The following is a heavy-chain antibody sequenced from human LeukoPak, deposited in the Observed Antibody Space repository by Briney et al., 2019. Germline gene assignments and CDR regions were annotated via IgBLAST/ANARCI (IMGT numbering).Heavy chain of an antibody. CDR3: ARDLRYGAKGEDGMDV. Sequence: PGGSLRLSCAASGFTVSSNYMSWVRQAPGKGLEWVSVIYSGGSTYYADSVKGRFTISRHNFKNTLYLQMSSLRAEDTAVYYCARDLRYGAKGEDGMDVWGQGTTVTVSS. D-gene: IGHD3-16*01. J-gene: IGHJ6*02. CDR1: GFTVSSNY. V-gene: IGHV3-53*04. CDR2: IYSGGST.